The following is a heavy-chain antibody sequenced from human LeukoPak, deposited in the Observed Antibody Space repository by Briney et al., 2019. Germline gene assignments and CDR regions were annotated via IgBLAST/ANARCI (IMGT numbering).Heavy chain of an antibody. CDR2: ISSSGGTI. D-gene: IGHD3-16*01. Sequence: GGSLRLSCAASGFTFSSYEMNWVRQAPGKGLEWVSYISSSGGTIYYADSMKGRFTVSRDNAKNSLYLQMNSLRAEDTAVYYCARGVYYFDYWGQGTLVTVSS. CDR3: ARGVYYFDY. V-gene: IGHV3-48*03. J-gene: IGHJ4*02. CDR1: GFTFSSYE.